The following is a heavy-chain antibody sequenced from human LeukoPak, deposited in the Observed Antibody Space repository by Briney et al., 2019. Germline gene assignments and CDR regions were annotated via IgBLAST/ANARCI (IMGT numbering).Heavy chain of an antibody. D-gene: IGHD3-16*01. CDR2: INQDGSEK. CDR3: TRRLDE. V-gene: IGHV3-7*01. CDR1: GFSFNNDW. Sequence: GGSLRLSCATSGFSFNNDWMDWVRQAPGKGLEWVANINQDGSEKNCLDSVKGRFAISRDNAQNSLYLQMNGLRVEDTAVYYCTRRLDEWGQGTLVTVSS. J-gene: IGHJ4*02.